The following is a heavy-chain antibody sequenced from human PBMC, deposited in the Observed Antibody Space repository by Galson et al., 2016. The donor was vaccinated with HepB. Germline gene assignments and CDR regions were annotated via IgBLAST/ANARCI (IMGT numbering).Heavy chain of an antibody. V-gene: IGHV1-8*01. CDR3: ARTLVRGVFGKDV. CDR2: MNPNSGNT. CDR1: GYTFTSHD. J-gene: IGHJ6*02. D-gene: IGHD3-10*01. Sequence: SVKVSCKASGYTFTSHDLNWVRQAPGQGLECMGWMNPNSGNTGYAPKFQGRVTMTWDTSISTAYVELSSLTSEDTAVYYCARTLVRGVFGKDVWGQGTTVTVSS.